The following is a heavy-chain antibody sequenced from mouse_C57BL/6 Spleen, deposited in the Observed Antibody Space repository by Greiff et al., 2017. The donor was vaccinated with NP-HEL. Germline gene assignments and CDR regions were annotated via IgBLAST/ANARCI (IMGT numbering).Heavy chain of an antibody. V-gene: IGHV1-18*01. Sequence: VHVKQSGPELVKPGASVKIPCKASGYTFTDYNMDWVKQSHGKSLEWIGDINPNNGGTIYNQKFKGKATLTVDKSSSTAYMELRSLTSEDTAVYYCARAGLNYGYYAMDYWGQGTSVTVSS. J-gene: IGHJ4*01. CDR3: ARAGLNYGYYAMDY. CDR2: INPNNGGT. D-gene: IGHD1-1*01. CDR1: GYTFTDYN.